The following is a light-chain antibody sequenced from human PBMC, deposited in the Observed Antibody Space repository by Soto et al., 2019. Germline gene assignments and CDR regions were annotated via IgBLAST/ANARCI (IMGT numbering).Light chain of an antibody. CDR2: DVS. CDR3: SSYTSSSRYV. Sequence: QSVLTQPASVSGSPGQSITISCTGTSSDVGDYNYVSWYQQHPSKAPKFMIYDVSIRPSGVSNRFSGSKSGNTASLTISGLQAEDEADYYCSSYTSSSRYVFGTGTKLTVL. CDR1: SSDVGDYNY. V-gene: IGLV2-14*01. J-gene: IGLJ1*01.